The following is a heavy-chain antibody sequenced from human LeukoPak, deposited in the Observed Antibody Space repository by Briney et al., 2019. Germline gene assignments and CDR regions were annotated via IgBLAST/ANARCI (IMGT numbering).Heavy chain of an antibody. CDR2: ISAYNSNT. D-gene: IGHD6-13*01. J-gene: IGHJ4*02. CDR3: AREMVGSSWTRCIDY. Sequence: ASVKVSCKASGYTFSSYGITWVRQAPGQGLEWMGWISAYNSNTYYAQKLQGRVTMTTDTSTSTAYMELSSLRSEDTAVYYCAREMVGSSWTRCIDYWGQGTLVTVSS. CDR1: GYTFSSYG. V-gene: IGHV1-18*01.